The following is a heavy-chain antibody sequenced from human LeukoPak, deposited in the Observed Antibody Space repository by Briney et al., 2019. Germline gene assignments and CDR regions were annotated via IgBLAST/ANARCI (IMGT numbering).Heavy chain of an antibody. CDR3: ARLPLGGPFDY. D-gene: IGHD3-16*01. V-gene: IGHV4-59*08. CDR2: IYYSGST. CDR1: GGSINSYY. Sequence: SETLSLTCTVSGGSINSYYWSWIRQPPGKGLEWIGYIYYSGSTNYNPSLKSRVTISVDTSKNQFSLKLSSVTAADTAVYYCARLPLGGPFDYWGQGTLVTVSS. J-gene: IGHJ4*02.